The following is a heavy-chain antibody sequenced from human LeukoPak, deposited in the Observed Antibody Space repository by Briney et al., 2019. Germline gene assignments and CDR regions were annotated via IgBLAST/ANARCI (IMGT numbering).Heavy chain of an antibody. Sequence: SQTLSLTCTVSGGSISSGSYYWSWIRQPAGKRLEWIGRIYPSGSTHYNPSLKSRVTISVDTSKNQFSLKLSSVTAADTAVYYCARDTVVISHDAFDIWGLGTMVTVSS. J-gene: IGHJ3*02. V-gene: IGHV4-61*02. D-gene: IGHD3-22*01. CDR2: IYPSGST. CDR1: GGSISSGSYY. CDR3: ARDTVVISHDAFDI.